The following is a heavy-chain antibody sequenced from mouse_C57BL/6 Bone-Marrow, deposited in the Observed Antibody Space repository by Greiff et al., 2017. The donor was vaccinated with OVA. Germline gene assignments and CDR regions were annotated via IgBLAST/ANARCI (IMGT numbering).Heavy chain of an antibody. J-gene: IGHJ4*01. CDR1: GYTFTSYW. CDR2: IDPSDSYT. Sequence: QVQLQQSGAELVMPGASVKLSCKASGYTFTSYWMHWVKQRPGQGLEWIGEIDPSDSYTNYNQKFKGKSTLTVDKSSSTAYMQLSSLTSEDSAVYYCARRNYGKKGYYAMDYWGQGTSVTVSS. D-gene: IGHD2-1*01. V-gene: IGHV1-69*01. CDR3: ARRNYGKKGYYAMDY.